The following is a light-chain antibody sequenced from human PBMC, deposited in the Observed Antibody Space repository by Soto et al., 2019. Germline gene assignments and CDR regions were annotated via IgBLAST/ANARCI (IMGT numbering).Light chain of an antibody. J-gene: IGKJ4*01. CDR1: QYVSTSN. CDR3: QQRSNWPPLT. CDR2: DAS. Sequence: EIVLTQSPATLSLSPGERATLSCRASQYVSTSNLAWYQQKPGQAPRLLIYDASNRATGIPARFSGSGSGTDFTLTISSLEPEDFAVYYCQQRSNWPPLTFGGGTKVDIK. V-gene: IGKV3-11*01.